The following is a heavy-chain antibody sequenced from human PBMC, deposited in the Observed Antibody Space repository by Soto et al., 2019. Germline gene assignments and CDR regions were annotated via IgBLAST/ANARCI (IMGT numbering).Heavy chain of an antibody. J-gene: IGHJ4*02. D-gene: IGHD3-3*01. V-gene: IGHV1-3*01. CDR3: ARVSMAPHTAIFYYES. CDR1: GYTFASYT. CDR2: ISAGNGNT. Sequence: QVQLVQSGAEVKKPGASVKVSCKASGYTFASYTLHWVRQAPGQRFEWLGWISAGNGNTKSSQKFQDRVTFDRNTSASTVSMELNSLRSEDTAIYSCARVSMAPHTAIFYYESWGQGSLVTVSS.